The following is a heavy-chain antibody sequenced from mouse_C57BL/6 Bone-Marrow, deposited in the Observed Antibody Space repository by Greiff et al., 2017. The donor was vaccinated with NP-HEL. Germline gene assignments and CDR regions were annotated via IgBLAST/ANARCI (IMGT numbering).Heavy chain of an antibody. CDR1: GYSFTGYY. CDR2: INPSTGGT. Sequence: EVMLVESGPELVKPGASVKISCKASGYSFTGYYMNWVKQSPEKSLEWIGEINPSTGGTTYNQKFKAKATLTVDKSSSTAYMQLKSLTSEDSAVYYCARWVYGNYVWWYFDVWGTGTTVTVSS. D-gene: IGHD2-1*01. V-gene: IGHV1-42*01. CDR3: ARWVYGNYVWWYFDV. J-gene: IGHJ1*03.